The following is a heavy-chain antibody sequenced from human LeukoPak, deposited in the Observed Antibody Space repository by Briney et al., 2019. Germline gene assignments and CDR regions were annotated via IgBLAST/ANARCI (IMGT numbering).Heavy chain of an antibody. J-gene: IGHJ4*02. CDR2: IYYSGST. D-gene: IGHD3-22*01. V-gene: IGHV4-38-2*02. CDR3: ARHSGPNYYDSSGYSFDY. Sequence: PSETLSLTCTVSGYSISSGYYWGWIRQPPGKGLEWIGSIYYSGSTYYNPSLKSRVTISVDTSKNQFSLKLSSVTAADTAVYYCARHSGPNYYDSSGYSFDYWGQGTLVTVSS. CDR1: GYSISSGYY.